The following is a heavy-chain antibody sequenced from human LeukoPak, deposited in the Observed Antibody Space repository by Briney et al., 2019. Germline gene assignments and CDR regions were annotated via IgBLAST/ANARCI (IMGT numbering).Heavy chain of an antibody. Sequence: HPGGSLRLSCAASGFTFRSYSMNWVRQAPGKGLEWVSGITSGGDTYYADSVKGRFTISRDNSKNTLYLQMNSLRAEDTAGYYCTKDGAFWGEGTLVTVSS. CDR3: TKDGAF. CDR1: GFTFRSYS. V-gene: IGHV3-23*01. CDR2: ITSGGDT. D-gene: IGHD3-10*01. J-gene: IGHJ4*02.